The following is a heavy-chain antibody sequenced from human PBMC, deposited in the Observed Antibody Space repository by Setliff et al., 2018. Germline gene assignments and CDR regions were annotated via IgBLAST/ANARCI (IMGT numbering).Heavy chain of an antibody. J-gene: IGHJ5*02. Sequence: ASVKVSCKASGNTFTGYYIHWLRQAPGQGLEWMGRINTITGNPTYAQGFTGRFVFSLDTSVSTAYLQISSLKPEDTAVYYCARDLGYCSRTSCHGDWFDPWGQGTLVTVSS. D-gene: IGHD2-2*01. V-gene: IGHV7-4-1*02. CDR1: GNTFTGYY. CDR3: ARDLGYCSRTSCHGDWFDP. CDR2: INTITGNP.